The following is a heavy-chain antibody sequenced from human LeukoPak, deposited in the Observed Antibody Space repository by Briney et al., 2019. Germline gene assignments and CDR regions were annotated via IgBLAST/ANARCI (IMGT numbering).Heavy chain of an antibody. D-gene: IGHD3-22*01. CDR2: INSGGTTT. Sequence: QSGGSLRLSRAASGFTFSSYWMHWVRQVPGKGLVWVSRINSGGTTTNYADSVKGRFTISRDNAKNTLYLQMNSLRAEDTAVYYCGRETYTYDTSGPDHWGQGTLLTVSS. CDR1: GFTFSSYW. CDR3: GRETYTYDTSGPDH. V-gene: IGHV3-74*01. J-gene: IGHJ4*02.